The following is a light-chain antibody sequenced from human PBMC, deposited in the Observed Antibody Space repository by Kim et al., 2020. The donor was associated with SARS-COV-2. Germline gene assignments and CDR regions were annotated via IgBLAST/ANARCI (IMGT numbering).Light chain of an antibody. CDR2: SAS. CDR3: QQADTFPHS. J-gene: IGKJ4*01. Sequence: ISTWLAWYQQKPGKSPKLLIYSASNLQIGVPSRFSGSGSGTDFTLTINNLQSEDLATYYCQQADTFPHSFGGGTKVDIK. CDR1: ISTW. V-gene: IGKV1-12*01.